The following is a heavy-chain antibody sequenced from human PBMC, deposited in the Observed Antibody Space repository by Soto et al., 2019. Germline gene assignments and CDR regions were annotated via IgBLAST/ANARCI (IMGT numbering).Heavy chain of an antibody. CDR3: TRKRDGYNLIFDY. D-gene: IGHD5-12*01. Sequence: PGGSLRLSCTASGFTFGDYAMSWVRQAPGKGLEWVSFIRSKAYGGTTEYAASVKGRFTISRDDSKSIAYLQMNSLKTEDTAVYYCTRKRDGYNLIFDYWGQGTLVTVSS. V-gene: IGHV3-49*04. J-gene: IGHJ4*02. CDR1: GFTFGDYA. CDR2: IRSKAYGGTT.